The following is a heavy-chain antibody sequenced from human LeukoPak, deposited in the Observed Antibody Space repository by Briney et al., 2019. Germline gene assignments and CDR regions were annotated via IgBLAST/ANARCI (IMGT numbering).Heavy chain of an antibody. J-gene: IGHJ4*02. CDR3: ARDPDRYYFDY. CDR1: GGSISSYY. CDR2: IYHSGST. Sequence: SETLSLTCTVSGGSISSYYWSWIRQPPGKGLEWIGYIYHSGSTYYNPSLKSRVTISVDRSKNQFSLKLSSVTAADTAVYYCARDPDRYYFDYWGQGTLVTVSS. V-gene: IGHV4-59*12.